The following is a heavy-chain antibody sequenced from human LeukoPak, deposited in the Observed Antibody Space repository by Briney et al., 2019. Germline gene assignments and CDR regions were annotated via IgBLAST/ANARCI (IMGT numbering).Heavy chain of an antibody. J-gene: IGHJ3*02. CDR1: GYTFTGYY. CDR2: INPNSGGT. D-gene: IGHD5-18*01. Sequence: ASVKVSCKASGYTFTGYYMHWVRQAPGQGLEWMGWINPNSGGTNYAPKFQGRVTMTRDTSISTAYMELSRLRSDDTAVYYCATTQWIQLWSRAFDIWGQGTMVTVSS. CDR3: ATTQWIQLWSRAFDI. V-gene: IGHV1-2*02.